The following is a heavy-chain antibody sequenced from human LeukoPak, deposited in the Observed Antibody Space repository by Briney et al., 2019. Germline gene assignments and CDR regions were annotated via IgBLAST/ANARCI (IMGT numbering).Heavy chain of an antibody. J-gene: IGHJ5*02. Sequence: PSETLSLTCTVSGGSITSYYWSWIRQSPGKGLEWIGHISYTGSTNYNPSLQSRVTMSIDTSKNQFSLKLSSVTAADTAVYYCASGGYCGSTSCYPTWFDPWGQGTLVTVSS. CDR2: ISYTGST. D-gene: IGHD2-2*01. CDR3: ASGGYCGSTSCYPTWFDP. V-gene: IGHV4-59*01. CDR1: GGSITSYY.